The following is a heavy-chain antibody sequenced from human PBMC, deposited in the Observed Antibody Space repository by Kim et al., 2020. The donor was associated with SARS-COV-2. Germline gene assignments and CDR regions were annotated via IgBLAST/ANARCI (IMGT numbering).Heavy chain of an antibody. D-gene: IGHD3-3*01. CDR1: GFIFSNYA. J-gene: IGHJ4*02. CDR3: ARWSGWAFDF. CDR2: IGSSGTTT. V-gene: IGHV3-48*02. Sequence: GGSLRLSCEASGFIFSNYAINWVRQAPGKGLDWVSFIGSSGTTTYYADSVKCRFTVSRDNVDNLVYLQMNSLRDEDTAVYYCARWSGWAFDFWGQGSLITVSS.